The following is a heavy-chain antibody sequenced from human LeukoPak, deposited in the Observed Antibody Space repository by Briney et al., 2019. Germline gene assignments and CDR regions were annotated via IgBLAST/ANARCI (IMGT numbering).Heavy chain of an antibody. V-gene: IGHV3-11*01. CDR1: GFTFSDYY. CDR3: ASTEDTCSFDY. D-gene: IGHD2-15*01. J-gene: IGHJ4*02. Sequence: PGGSLRLSCAASGFTFSDYYMSWIRQAPGKGLEWVSYISSSGSTIYYADSVKGRFTISRDNAKNSLYLQMNSQRAEDTAVYYCASTEDTCSFDYWGQGTLVTVSS. CDR2: ISSSGSTI.